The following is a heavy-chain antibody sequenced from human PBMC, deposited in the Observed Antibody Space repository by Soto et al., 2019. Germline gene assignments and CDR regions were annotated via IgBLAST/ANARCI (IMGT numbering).Heavy chain of an antibody. CDR2: IFSNDEK. V-gene: IGHV2-26*01. D-gene: IGHD1-7*01. Sequence: QVTLKESGPVLVKPTETLTLTCTVSGFSLSSARMGVSWIRQPPGKALEWLAHIFSNDEKSYSTSLRSRLTTSKDPSRSQVFLTMTNMDPVDTATYYCARSVDSELLGWFDPWGQGTLVTVSA. CDR3: ARSVDSELLGWFDP. J-gene: IGHJ5*02. CDR1: GFSLSSARMG.